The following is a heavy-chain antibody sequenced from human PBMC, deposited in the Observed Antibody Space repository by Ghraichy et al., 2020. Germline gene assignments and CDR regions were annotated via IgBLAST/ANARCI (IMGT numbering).Heavy chain of an antibody. CDR3: ARSNHQTMVMYYFDL. J-gene: IGHJ4*02. CDR1: GFSFSNHR. CDR2: IKQDGSEK. Sequence: GESLNISCAVSGFSFSNHRMSWVRQAPGKGLEWVAIIKQDGSEKNYVDSVKGRFTISRDNAKNSLYLQMNSLRVEDTAVYYCARSNHQTMVMYYFDLWGQGTLVTVSS. D-gene: IGHD4/OR15-4a*01. V-gene: IGHV3-7*01.